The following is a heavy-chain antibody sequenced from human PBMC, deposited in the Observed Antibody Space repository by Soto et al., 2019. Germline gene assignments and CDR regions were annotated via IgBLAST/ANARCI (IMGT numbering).Heavy chain of an antibody. D-gene: IGHD3-9*01. Sequence: GGSLRLSCAGSGFTVSISYMTWVRQVPGKGLEWVSIRYSDGRSYHAESVKGRFTISTDDSENTLYLQMSSLRAEDTAVYYCAKGISPLTGYYRLLLDYWGQGTLVPVSS. CDR1: GFTVSISY. V-gene: IGHV3-66*01. CDR2: RYSDGRS. J-gene: IGHJ4*02. CDR3: AKGISPLTGYYRLLLDY.